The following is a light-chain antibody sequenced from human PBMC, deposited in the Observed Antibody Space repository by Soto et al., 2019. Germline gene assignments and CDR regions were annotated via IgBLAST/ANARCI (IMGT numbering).Light chain of an antibody. J-gene: IGKJ1*01. V-gene: IGKV3-20*01. Sequence: EIVLTQSPGTLSLSPGERATLSCRAGQTVRSSYLAWYQQIPGQAPRLLIYGASSRATGIPDRFSGSGSGTDFTLTISRLEPEDFAGYYCQQYGTSPTFGQGTKVEVK. CDR1: QTVRSSY. CDR2: GAS. CDR3: QQYGTSPT.